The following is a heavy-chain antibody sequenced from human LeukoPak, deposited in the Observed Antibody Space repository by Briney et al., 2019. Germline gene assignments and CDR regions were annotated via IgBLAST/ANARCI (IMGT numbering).Heavy chain of an antibody. Sequence: SQTLSLTCAISGDSVSSNSAAWNWIRQSPSRGLEWLGRTYYRSKWYNDYAVSVKSRITINPDTSKNQFSLQLNSVTPEDTAVYYYARVRYYYGSGSYTTFDYWGQGTLVTVSS. CDR3: ARVRYYYGSGSYTTFDY. CDR1: GDSVSSNSAA. J-gene: IGHJ4*02. CDR2: TYYRSKWYN. D-gene: IGHD3-10*01. V-gene: IGHV6-1*01.